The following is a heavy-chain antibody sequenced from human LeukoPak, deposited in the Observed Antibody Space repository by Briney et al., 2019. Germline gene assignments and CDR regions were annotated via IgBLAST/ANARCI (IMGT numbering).Heavy chain of an antibody. CDR1: GFTVSSNY. V-gene: IGHV3-66*01. Sequence: PGGSLRLSCAASGFTVSSNYMSWVRQAPGKGLEWVSVIYSGGSTYYADSVKGRFTISRDNSKNTLYLQMNSLRAEDTAVYYCARDGRSKYDSSGYYYFAYWGQGILVTVSS. CDR3: ARDGRSKYDSSGYYYFAY. J-gene: IGHJ4*02. D-gene: IGHD3-22*01. CDR2: IYSGGST.